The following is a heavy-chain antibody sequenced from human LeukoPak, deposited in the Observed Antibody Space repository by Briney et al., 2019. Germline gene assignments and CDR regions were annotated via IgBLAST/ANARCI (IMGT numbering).Heavy chain of an antibody. CDR2: ISSSSSYI. J-gene: IGHJ4*02. CDR1: GFTFSSYE. Sequence: GGSLRLSCAASGFTFSSYEMNWVRQAPGRGLEWVSSISSSSSYIYYADSVKGRFTISRDNAKNSLYLQMNSLRAEDTAVYYCASRDILTGYSYWGQGTLVTVSS. D-gene: IGHD3-9*01. V-gene: IGHV3-21*01. CDR3: ASRDILTGYSY.